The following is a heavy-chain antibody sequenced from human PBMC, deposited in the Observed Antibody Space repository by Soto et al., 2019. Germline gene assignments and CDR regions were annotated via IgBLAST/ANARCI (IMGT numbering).Heavy chain of an antibody. CDR2: ISANGDNT. Sequence: PGGSLRLSCAASGFTFSSNAMSWVRQAPGKGLEWVSTISANGDNTYYADSVKGRFTVSRDTSKNTLYLQMNSLRVEDTAVYYCAKDHTSLVITIRGTFDYWGQGTLVTVSS. V-gene: IGHV3-23*01. D-gene: IGHD2-21*01. J-gene: IGHJ4*02. CDR1: GFTFSSNA. CDR3: AKDHTSLVITIRGTFDY.